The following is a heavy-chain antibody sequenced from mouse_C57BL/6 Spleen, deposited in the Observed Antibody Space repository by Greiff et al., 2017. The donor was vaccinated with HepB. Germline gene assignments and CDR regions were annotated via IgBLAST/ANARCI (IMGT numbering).Heavy chain of an antibody. CDR3: ARDTVVARGAMDY. CDR1: GYTFTSYW. CDR2: IYPGSGST. V-gene: IGHV1-55*01. Sequence: QVQLQQPGAELVKPGASVKMSCKASGYTFTSYWITWVKQRPGQGLEWIGDIYPGSGSTNYNEKFKSKATLTVDTSSSTAYMQLSSLTSEDSAVYYCARDTVVARGAMDYWGQGTSVTVSS. J-gene: IGHJ4*01. D-gene: IGHD1-1*01.